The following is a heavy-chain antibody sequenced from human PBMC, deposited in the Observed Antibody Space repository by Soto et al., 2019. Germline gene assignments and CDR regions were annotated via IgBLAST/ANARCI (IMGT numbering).Heavy chain of an antibody. J-gene: IGHJ5*02. D-gene: IGHD6-19*01. V-gene: IGHV5-10-1*01. Sequence: GESLKISCKGSGYSFTSYWISWGRQMPGKGLEWMGRIDPSDSYTNYSPSFQGHVTISADKSISTAYLQWSSLKASDTAMYYCARLVAVAGTGGWFDPRGQGTLVTLFS. CDR1: GYSFTSYW. CDR3: ARLVAVAGTGGWFDP. CDR2: IDPSDSYT.